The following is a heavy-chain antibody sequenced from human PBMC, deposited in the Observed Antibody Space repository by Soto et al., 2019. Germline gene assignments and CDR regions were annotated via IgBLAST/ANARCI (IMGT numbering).Heavy chain of an antibody. V-gene: IGHV3-9*01. Sequence: DVHLVESGGGLVQPGRSLRLSCGASGFSFDDYAMHWVRQAPGKGLEWVASIGWNSVNRDYADSVKGRFTISRDNAKNSLYLQMNRLRAEDTALYYWAKEVSGWSAGESPFPVDHWGQGTLVTVSS. CDR3: AKEVSGWSAGESPFPVDH. CDR2: IGWNSVNR. J-gene: IGHJ4*02. D-gene: IGHD3-10*01. CDR1: GFSFDDYA.